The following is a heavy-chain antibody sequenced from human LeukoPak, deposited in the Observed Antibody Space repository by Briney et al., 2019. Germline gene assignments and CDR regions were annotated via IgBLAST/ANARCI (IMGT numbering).Heavy chain of an antibody. V-gene: IGHV3-23*01. CDR3: AKDLIAVAGTFDY. D-gene: IGHD6-19*01. CDR1: GFSFSSYA. J-gene: IGHJ4*02. Sequence: GGSLRLSCAASGFSFSSYAMSWVRQAPGKGLEWVSGIGDSGESTYYADFVKGRFTISRDNSKNALYLQMNSLRAEDTAIYYCAKDLIAVAGTFDYRGQGTLVTVSS. CDR2: IGDSGEST.